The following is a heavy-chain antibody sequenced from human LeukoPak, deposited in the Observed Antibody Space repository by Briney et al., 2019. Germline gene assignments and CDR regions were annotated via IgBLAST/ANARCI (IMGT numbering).Heavy chain of an antibody. CDR1: GFTFSSYA. J-gene: IGHJ4*02. V-gene: IGHV3-23*03. CDR2: IYSGGST. CDR3: AKGSGWAPLFDY. Sequence: GGSLRLSCAASGFTFSSYAMSWVRQAPGKGLEWVSVIYSGGSTYYADSVKGRFTISRDNSKNTLYLQMNSLRAEDTAVYYCAKGSGWAPLFDYWGQGTLVTVSS. D-gene: IGHD6-19*01.